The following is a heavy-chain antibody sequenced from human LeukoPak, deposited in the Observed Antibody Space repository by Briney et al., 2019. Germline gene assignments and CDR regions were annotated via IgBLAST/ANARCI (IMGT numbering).Heavy chain of an antibody. CDR2: ISAYNGNT. CDR1: GYTFTSYG. D-gene: IGHD5-24*01. V-gene: IGHV1-18*01. J-gene: IGHJ3*02. CDR3: ARAIGYTDVLAFDI. Sequence: GASVKVSCKASGYTFTSYGISWVRQAPGQGLEWMGWISAYNGNTNYAQKLQGRVTMTTDTSTSTAYMELRSLRSDDTAVYYCARAIGYTDVLAFDIWGQGTMVTVSS.